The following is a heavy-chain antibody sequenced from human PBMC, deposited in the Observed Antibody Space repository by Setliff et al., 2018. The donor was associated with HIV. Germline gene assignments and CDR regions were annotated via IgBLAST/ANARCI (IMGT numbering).Heavy chain of an antibody. Sequence: GGSLRLSCEASGFTFSSYDFHWVRQAAGKGLEWVSAIGTGGDTYVDSVKGRFTISRENARNSLYLQMNRLRAGDTAVYYCAREIRTVYTGGHYFYGIDVWGQGTAVTVSS. V-gene: IGHV3-13*01. CDR1: GFTFSSYD. J-gene: IGHJ6*02. CDR2: IGTGGDT. CDR3: AREIRTVYTGGHYFYGIDV. D-gene: IGHD3-16*01.